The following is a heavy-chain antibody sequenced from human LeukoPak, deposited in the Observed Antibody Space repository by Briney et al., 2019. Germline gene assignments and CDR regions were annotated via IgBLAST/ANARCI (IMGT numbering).Heavy chain of an antibody. D-gene: IGHD5-24*01. V-gene: IGHV4-59*12. CDR1: GGSISSYY. CDR3: AREGSITSGPHDAFDI. Sequence: SETLSLTCTVSGGSISSYYWSWIRQPPGKGLEWIGYIYYSGSTNYNPSLKSRVTMSVDTSKNQFSLKLSSVTAADTAVYYCAREGSITSGPHDAFDIWGQGTMVTVSS. CDR2: IYYSGST. J-gene: IGHJ3*02.